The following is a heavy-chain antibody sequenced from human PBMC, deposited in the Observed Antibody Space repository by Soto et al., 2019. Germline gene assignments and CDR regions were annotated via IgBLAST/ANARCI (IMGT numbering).Heavy chain of an antibody. CDR2: INSDGSST. CDR1: GFTFSSYW. J-gene: IGHJ6*03. Sequence: EVQLVESGGGLVQPGGSLRLSCAASGFTFSSYWMHWVRQAPGKGLVWVSRINSDGSSTSYADSVKGRFTISRDNAKNTLYLQMNSLRAEDTAVYYCATHKQWLADYYYYYMDVWGKGTTVTVSS. CDR3: ATHKQWLADYYYYYMDV. D-gene: IGHD6-19*01. V-gene: IGHV3-74*01.